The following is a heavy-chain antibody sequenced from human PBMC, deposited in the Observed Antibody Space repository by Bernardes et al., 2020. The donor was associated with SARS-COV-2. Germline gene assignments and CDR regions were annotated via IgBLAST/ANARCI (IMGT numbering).Heavy chain of an antibody. Sequence: GGSLRLSCTASGFTFGDYAMSWVRQAPGKGLEWVGFIRSKAYGGTTEYAASVKGRFTISRDDSKSIAYLQMNSLKTEDTAVYYCTRDYVVTTHRRATLYYYYYGMDVWGQGTTVTVSS. CDR1: GFTFGDYA. D-gene: IGHD2-21*02. V-gene: IGHV3-49*04. J-gene: IGHJ6*02. CDR2: IRSKAYGGTT. CDR3: TRDYVVTTHRRATLYYYYYGMDV.